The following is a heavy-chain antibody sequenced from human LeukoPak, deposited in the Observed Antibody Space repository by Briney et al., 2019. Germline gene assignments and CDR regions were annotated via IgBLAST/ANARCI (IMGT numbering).Heavy chain of an antibody. D-gene: IGHD4-23*01. CDR1: GFTFSDYY. V-gene: IGHV3-11*01. CDR3: ARDPATVVTTYYFDY. CDR2: ISSSGSTI. Sequence: PGGSLRLSCAASGFTFSDYYMSWIRQAPGKGLEWVSYISSSGSTIYYADSVKDRFTISRDNAKNSLYLQMNSLRAEDTAVYYCARDPATVVTTYYFDYWGQGTLVTVSS. J-gene: IGHJ4*02.